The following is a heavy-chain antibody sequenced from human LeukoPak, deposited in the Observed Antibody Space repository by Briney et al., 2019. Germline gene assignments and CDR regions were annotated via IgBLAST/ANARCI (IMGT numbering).Heavy chain of an antibody. J-gene: IGHJ4*02. D-gene: IGHD2-15*01. CDR3: TKASCGGSCYYAVDF. Sequence: GGSLTLSCAASGFSFNTYAMGWARRAPGKGLEWVSGIGNRGSDTFYADSVKGRFTVSRDNSKNTVFLQMNSLRAEDTAVYYCTKASCGGSCYYAVDFWGQGTLVTVSS. CDR2: IGNRGSDT. CDR1: GFSFNTYA. V-gene: IGHV3-23*01.